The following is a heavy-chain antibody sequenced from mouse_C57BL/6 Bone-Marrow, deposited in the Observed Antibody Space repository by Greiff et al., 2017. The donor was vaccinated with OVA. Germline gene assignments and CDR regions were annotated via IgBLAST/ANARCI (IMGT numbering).Heavy chain of an antibody. CDR3: ANDGRRLYLHY. CDR1: GYTFTNYW. Sequence: QVQLQQPGAELVRPGTSVKLSCKASGYTFTNYWMHWVKQRPGQGLEWIGVIAPSDSYINYNQKFKGRATLTVDTSSSTAYMHLRSLTSEDSAVYYCANDGRRLYLHYWGQGTSLTVSS. D-gene: IGHD1-1*01. J-gene: IGHJ2*02. CDR2: IAPSDSYI. V-gene: IGHV1-59*01.